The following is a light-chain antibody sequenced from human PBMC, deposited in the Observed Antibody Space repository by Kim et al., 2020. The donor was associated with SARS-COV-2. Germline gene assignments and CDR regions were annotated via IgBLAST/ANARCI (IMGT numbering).Light chain of an antibody. CDR1: SLRSYY. J-gene: IGLJ2*01. V-gene: IGLV3-19*01. CDR3: NSRGSNDNVL. Sequence: SSELTQDPAVSVALGHTVRISCQGDSLRSYYATWYQQKPGQALIVVIYGKNNRPSGIPDRFSGSSSGDTASLTITGTQAGDEADYYCNSRGSNDNVLFGGGTKLTVL. CDR2: GKN.